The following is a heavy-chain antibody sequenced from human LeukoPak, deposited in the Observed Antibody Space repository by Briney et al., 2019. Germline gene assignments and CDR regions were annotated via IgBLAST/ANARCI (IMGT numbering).Heavy chain of an antibody. CDR3: ARDVPNARLPNHYDY. V-gene: IGHV4-30-4*01. D-gene: IGHD2-8*01. Sequence: SKTQSLNCTVSGGSISSSDYYWSWIRQPPGKGLEWIGYIYYSGSTYYNPSLKSRVTISVDTSKNQFSLKLSSVTAADTAVYYCARDVPNARLPNHYDYWGQGTLVTVSS. J-gene: IGHJ4*02. CDR2: IYYSGST. CDR1: GGSISSSDYY.